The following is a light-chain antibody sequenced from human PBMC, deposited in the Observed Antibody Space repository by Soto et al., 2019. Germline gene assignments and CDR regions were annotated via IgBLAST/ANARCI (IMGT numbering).Light chain of an antibody. CDR3: SSYTTSGTYV. J-gene: IGLJ1*01. CDR1: SSDVGGYNS. CDR2: EVS. V-gene: IGLV2-14*01. Sequence: QSVLTQPASVSGSPGQSITISCTGTSSDVGGYNSVSWYQQHPGKAPKLMIYEVSNRPSGVSNRFSGSKPGNTASLTISGLQAEDEADYYCSSYTTSGTYVFGTGTKVTVL.